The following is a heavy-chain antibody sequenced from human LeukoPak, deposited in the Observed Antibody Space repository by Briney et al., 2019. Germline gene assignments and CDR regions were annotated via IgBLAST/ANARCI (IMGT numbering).Heavy chain of an antibody. V-gene: IGHV7-4-1*02. Sequence: ASVKVSCKTSGYTFTSYTIIWVRQAPGQGLEWMGWVNTNTGNPTYAQGFTGRYVFSLDTSVSTAYLQISGLKADDTAVYYCGRDPRLGIRGYTYGYIDYWGQGTLVTVSS. CDR3: GRDPRLGIRGYTYGYIDY. J-gene: IGHJ4*02. CDR2: VNTNTGNP. CDR1: GYTFTSYT. D-gene: IGHD5-18*01.